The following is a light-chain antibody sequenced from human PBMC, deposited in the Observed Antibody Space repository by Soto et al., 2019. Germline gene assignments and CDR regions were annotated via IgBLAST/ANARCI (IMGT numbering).Light chain of an antibody. CDR2: MVS. CDR1: QGLVYIDGNTF. J-gene: IGKJ1*01. V-gene: IGKV2-30*01. CDR3: MQGTHWPWT. Sequence: DVVMTQSPLSLTVTLGQPASISCRSSQGLVYIDGNTFLNWFHQRPGQSPRRLIYMVSKRDSGVPDRFSGSGSGTDFTLKISRVEAEDVGVYYCMQGTHWPWTLGQRTKVEIK.